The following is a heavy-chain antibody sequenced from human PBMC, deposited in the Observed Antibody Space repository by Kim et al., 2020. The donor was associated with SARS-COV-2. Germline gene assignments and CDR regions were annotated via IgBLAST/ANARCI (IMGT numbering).Heavy chain of an antibody. V-gene: IGHV3-23*01. J-gene: IGHJ4*02. D-gene: IGHD2-2*01. CDR3: AKEGYCSSTSCYEAEGRDY. CDR2: ISGSGGST. CDR1: GFTFSSYA. Sequence: GGSLRLSCAAPGFTFSSYAMSWVRQAPGKGLEWVSAISGSGGSTYYADSVKGRFTISRDNSKNTLYLQMNSLRAEDTAVDYCAKEGYCSSTSCYEAEGRDYWGXGTLVTVSS.